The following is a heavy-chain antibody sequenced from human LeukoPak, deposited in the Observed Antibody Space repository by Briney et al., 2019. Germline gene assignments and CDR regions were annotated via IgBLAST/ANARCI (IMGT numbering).Heavy chain of an antibody. CDR3: ARDLTLYSYGSSVDY. Sequence: GRSLRLSCAASGFTFDDYAMHWVRQAPGKGLEWVSGISWNSGSIGYADSVKGRFTISRDNSKNTLYLQMNSLRAEDTAVYYCARDLTLYSYGSSVDYWGQGTLVTVSS. V-gene: IGHV3-9*01. CDR2: ISWNSGSI. D-gene: IGHD5-18*01. J-gene: IGHJ4*02. CDR1: GFTFDDYA.